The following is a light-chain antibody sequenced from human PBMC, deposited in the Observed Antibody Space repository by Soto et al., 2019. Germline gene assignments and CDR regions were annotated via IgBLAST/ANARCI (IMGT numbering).Light chain of an antibody. CDR3: QQHVGPKT. CDR1: QSVGRTQ. V-gene: IGKV3-20*01. J-gene: IGKJ1*01. CDR2: AAS. Sequence: EIVLTQSPGTLSLSPGERAALSCRANQSVGRTQVAWYQQRPGQAPRLLIYAASYRATGIPDRFSGSGYETAFTLTSSRLETEAVAGYYCQQHVGPKTFGQGTRVVIK.